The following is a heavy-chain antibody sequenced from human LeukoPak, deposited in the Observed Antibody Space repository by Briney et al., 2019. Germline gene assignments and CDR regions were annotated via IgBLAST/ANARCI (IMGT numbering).Heavy chain of an antibody. Sequence: PSETLSLTCTVSGGSISSYYWSWIRQPAGKGLEWIGRIYTSGSTNYNPSLKSRVTMSVDTSKNQFSLKLSSVTAADTAVYYCARVYGDYVNGWFDPWGQGTLVTVSS. CDR1: GGSISSYY. D-gene: IGHD4-17*01. V-gene: IGHV4-4*07. CDR3: ARVYGDYVNGWFDP. CDR2: IYTSGST. J-gene: IGHJ5*02.